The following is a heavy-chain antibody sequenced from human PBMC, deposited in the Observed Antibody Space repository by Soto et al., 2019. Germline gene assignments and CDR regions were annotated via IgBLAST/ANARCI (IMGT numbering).Heavy chain of an antibody. CDR3: VRPRPSGENYGMDV. Sequence: WESLRLSCVASGLTFSDNYRAWVRRAPEMGLEWVSILYPEGNTYYADSVKGRFTISRDSSKNTMFLQMDSLRAEDTAVYYCVRPRPSGENYGMDVWGQGTTVTVSS. J-gene: IGHJ6*02. CDR1: GLTFSDNY. CDR2: LYPEGNT. V-gene: IGHV3-53*01. D-gene: IGHD3-16*01.